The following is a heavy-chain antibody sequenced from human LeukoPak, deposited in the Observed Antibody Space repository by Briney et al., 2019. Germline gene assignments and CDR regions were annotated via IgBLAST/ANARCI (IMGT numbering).Heavy chain of an antibody. D-gene: IGHD1-14*01. V-gene: IGHV4-59*01. CDR3: ARVGLGKEACWFDS. CDR1: GGSLGNFY. J-gene: IGHJ5*01. CDR2: IHYSGRT. Sequence: SETLSLTCSGAGGSLGNFYWSCMRQPPGKGLEWIGNIHYSGRTGYSPSFNSRVTISIDMANNQFSLKLSYVTAADTAVYYCARVGLGKEACWFDSWGQGALVTVSS.